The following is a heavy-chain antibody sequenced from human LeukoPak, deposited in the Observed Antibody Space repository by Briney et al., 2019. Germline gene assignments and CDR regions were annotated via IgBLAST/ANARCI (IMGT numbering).Heavy chain of an antibody. Sequence: GGSLRLSCAASGFTFSSYWMHWVRQAPGKGLVWVSCINSDGSTTSYADSVEGRFTVSRDNAKDTLYLQMNSLRAEDTAVYYCTRGQLRCPDYWGQGTLVTVSS. CDR2: INSDGSTT. J-gene: IGHJ4*02. D-gene: IGHD4-17*01. V-gene: IGHV3-74*01. CDR3: TRGQLRCPDY. CDR1: GFTFSSYW.